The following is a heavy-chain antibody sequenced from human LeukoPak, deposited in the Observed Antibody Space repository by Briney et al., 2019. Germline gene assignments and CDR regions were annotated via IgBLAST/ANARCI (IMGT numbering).Heavy chain of an antibody. J-gene: IGHJ4*02. CDR1: GFIFSDHY. V-gene: IGHV4-4*02. CDR3: ARRLIAVAGNDY. D-gene: IGHD6-19*01. Sequence: PGGSLRLSCAASGFIFSDHYIDWVRQVPGKGLEWIGEIYHSGSTNYNPSLKSRVTISVDKSKNQFSLKLSSVTAADTAVYYCARRLIAVAGNDYWGQGTLVTVSS. CDR2: IYHSGST.